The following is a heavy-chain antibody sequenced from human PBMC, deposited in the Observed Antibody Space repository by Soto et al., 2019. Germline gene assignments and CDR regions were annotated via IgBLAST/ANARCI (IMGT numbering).Heavy chain of an antibody. CDR1: GGSFSGYY. CDR3: ARGPHPLLRYFRICGAFDI. Sequence: QVQLQQWGAGLLKPSETLSLTCAVYGGSFSGYYWSWIRQPPGKGLEWIGEINHSGSTNYNPSLKRRFTICVDTSKNQFSLELRAVTAAYTAVYYCARGPHPLLRYFRICGAFDIWGQGTMVTVSS. D-gene: IGHD3-9*01. V-gene: IGHV4-34*01. CDR2: INHSGST. J-gene: IGHJ3*02.